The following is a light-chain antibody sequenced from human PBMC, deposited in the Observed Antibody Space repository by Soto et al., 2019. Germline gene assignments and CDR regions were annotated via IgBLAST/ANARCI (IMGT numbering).Light chain of an antibody. CDR2: EGS. CDR3: CSYAGSSTFI. J-gene: IGLJ2*01. V-gene: IGLV2-23*03. CDR1: SSDVGSYNL. Sequence: QSVLTQPASVSGSPGQSITISCTGTSSDVGSYNLVSWYQQHPGKAPKLMIYEGSKRPSGVSNRFSGSKSGNTASLTISGLQAEDEADYSCCSYAGSSTFIFGGGTKVTVL.